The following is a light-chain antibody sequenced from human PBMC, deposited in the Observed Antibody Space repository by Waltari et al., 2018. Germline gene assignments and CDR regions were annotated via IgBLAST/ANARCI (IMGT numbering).Light chain of an antibody. V-gene: IGLV2-14*01. J-gene: IGLJ1*01. CDR1: SNDVGGYGY. Sequence: QSALTQPASVSGSPGQSVSISCTGTSNDVGGYGYVSWYQHFPGKAPQLMIYEVSYRPSGVSSRFSGSKSGNTASLTISGLQAEDEAVYYCSSHTSTVPHVFGTGTKVTVV. CDR2: EVS. CDR3: SSHTSTVPHV.